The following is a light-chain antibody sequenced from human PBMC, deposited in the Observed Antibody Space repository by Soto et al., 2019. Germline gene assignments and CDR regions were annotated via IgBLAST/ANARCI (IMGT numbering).Light chain of an antibody. J-gene: IGLJ3*02. CDR2: DVS. CDR3: SSYTTATTRV. CDR1: SSDVGAYNY. Sequence: QSALTQPASVSGSPGQSITISCTGTSSDVGAYNYVSWYQQHPGKAPKLMIFDVSNRPSGVSNRFSGSKSGNTASLIISGLQAEDEADYYCSSYTTATTRVFGGGTKVTVL. V-gene: IGLV2-14*01.